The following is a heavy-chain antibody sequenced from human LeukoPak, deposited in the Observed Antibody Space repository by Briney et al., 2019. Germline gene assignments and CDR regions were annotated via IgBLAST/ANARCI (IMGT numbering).Heavy chain of an antibody. V-gene: IGHV3-33*01. CDR3: ARRRIAAAGPNDY. D-gene: IGHD6-13*01. CDR2: IWYDGSNK. J-gene: IGHJ4*02. CDR1: GFTFSSYG. Sequence: GGSMRLSCAASGFTFSSYGMHWVSQAPGKGLEWVAVIWYDGSNKYYADSVKGRFTISRDNSKNTLYLQMNSLRAEDTAVYYCARRRIAAAGPNDYWGQGTLVTVSS.